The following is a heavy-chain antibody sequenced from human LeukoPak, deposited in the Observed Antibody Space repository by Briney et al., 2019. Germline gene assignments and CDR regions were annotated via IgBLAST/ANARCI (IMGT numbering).Heavy chain of an antibody. J-gene: IGHJ4*02. D-gene: IGHD3-22*01. CDR3: ARAEYDSSLGFGF. Sequence: GGSLRLSCAASGFIVSSDYMSWVRQAPGKGLEWVSVINSRGSTYYADSVKGRFTISRDNSKNTLYLQMKSLRAEDTAVYFCARAEYDSSLGFGFWGQGTLVTVSS. CDR2: INSRGST. V-gene: IGHV3-53*01. CDR1: GFIVSSDY.